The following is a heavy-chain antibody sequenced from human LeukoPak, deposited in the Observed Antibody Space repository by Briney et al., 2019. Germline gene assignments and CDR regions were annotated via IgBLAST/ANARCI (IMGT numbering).Heavy chain of an antibody. Sequence: SQTLSLTCTVSGGSISSGSYYWGWLRQPAGRGREGFGRIFISGSTHYNPDRKSGVTISVDTSKNQFSLKLSSVTAADTGVYYCAREGHDYYDSRGYYGRNWFDPWGQGTLVTVSS. CDR2: IFISGST. CDR3: AREGHDYYDSRGYYGRNWFDP. CDR1: GGSISSGSYY. V-gene: IGHV4-61*02. D-gene: IGHD3-22*01. J-gene: IGHJ5*02.